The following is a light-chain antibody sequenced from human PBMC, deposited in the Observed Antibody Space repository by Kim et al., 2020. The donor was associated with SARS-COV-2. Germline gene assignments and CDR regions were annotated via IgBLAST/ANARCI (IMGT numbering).Light chain of an antibody. J-gene: IGKJ1*01. CDR2: GAS. V-gene: IGKV1-12*01. CDR3: QQANSFPPWT. CDR1: QDINTW. Sequence: SVGDRDTITLRASQDINTWLGWDQQKPRKAPKLLIYGASNLQSGVPSRFSGSGSGTDFTLTNSRLQPDDCATYYCQQANSFPPWTFGQGTKVDIK.